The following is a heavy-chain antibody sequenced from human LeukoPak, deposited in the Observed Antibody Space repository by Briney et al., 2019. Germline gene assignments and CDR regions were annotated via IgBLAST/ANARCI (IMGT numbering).Heavy chain of an antibody. CDR3: ARRDFVYYGLDV. J-gene: IGHJ6*02. CDR1: GGSFSGYY. V-gene: IGHV4-34*01. D-gene: IGHD2/OR15-2a*01. Sequence: PSETLSLTCAVYGGSFSGYYWSWIRQPPGKGLEWIGEINHSGSTNYNPSLKSRVTISVDTSKNQFSLQLSSVTAADTAVYYCARRDFVYYGLDVWGQGTTVTVSS. CDR2: INHSGST.